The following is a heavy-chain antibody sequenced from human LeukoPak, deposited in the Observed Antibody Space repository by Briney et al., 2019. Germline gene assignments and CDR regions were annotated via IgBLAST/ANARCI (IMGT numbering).Heavy chain of an antibody. CDR2: FDPEDGET. CDR3: ATVRISAMSEAVFDY. J-gene: IGHJ4*02. D-gene: IGHD2-2*01. CDR1: GYTLTELS. Sequence: ASVKVSCKVSGYTLTELSMHWVRQAPGKGLEWMGGFDPEDGETIYAQKFQGRVTMTEDISTDTAYMELSSLRSEDTAVYYCATVRISAMSEAVFDYWGQGTLVTVSS. V-gene: IGHV1-24*01.